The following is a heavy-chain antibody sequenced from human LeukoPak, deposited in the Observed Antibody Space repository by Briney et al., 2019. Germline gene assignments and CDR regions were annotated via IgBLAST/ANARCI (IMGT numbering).Heavy chain of an antibody. V-gene: IGHV3-9*01. D-gene: IGHD6-19*01. CDR3: AKGKQWLVRGYFDY. CDR2: ISWNSGSI. CDR1: GFTFDDYA. J-gene: IGHJ4*02. Sequence: TGGSLRLSCAASGFTFDDYAMHWVRQAPGKGLEWVSGISWNSGSIGYADSVKGRFTTSRDNAKNSLYLQMNSLRAEDTALYYCAKGKQWLVRGYFDYWGQGTLVTVSS.